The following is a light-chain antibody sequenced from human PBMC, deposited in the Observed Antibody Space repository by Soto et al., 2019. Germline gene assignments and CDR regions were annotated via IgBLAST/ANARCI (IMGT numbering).Light chain of an antibody. J-gene: IGLJ3*02. Sequence: QAVVTQPPSASGTPGQRVTISCSGTSSNIGSNSVNWYHQVAGTAPKLLIHSDNQRPSGGPDRFSGSKSGTSASLAISGLQSGDEADYYCATWDDTLNGRVFGGGTKVTVL. CDR3: ATWDDTLNGRV. CDR2: SDN. V-gene: IGLV1-44*01. CDR1: SSNIGSNS.